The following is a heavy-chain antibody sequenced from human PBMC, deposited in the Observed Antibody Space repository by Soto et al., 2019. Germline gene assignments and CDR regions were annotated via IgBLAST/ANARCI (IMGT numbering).Heavy chain of an antibody. V-gene: IGHV3-48*04. CDR2: ISSSSSPI. J-gene: IGHJ6*02. D-gene: IGHD3-10*01. CDR1: GFTFSSYS. CDR3: ARGPTDPYYYGSGSYYYYYYGMDV. Sequence: GGSLRLSCAASGFTFSSYSMNWVRQAPGKGLEWVSYISSSSSPIYYADSVKGRFTISRDNAKNSLYLQMNSLRAEDTAVYYCARGPTDPYYYGSGSYYYYYYGMDVWGQGTTVTVSS.